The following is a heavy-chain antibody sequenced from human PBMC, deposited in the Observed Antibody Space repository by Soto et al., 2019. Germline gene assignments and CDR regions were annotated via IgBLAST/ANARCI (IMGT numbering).Heavy chain of an antibody. V-gene: IGHV4-34*01. J-gene: IGHJ4*02. CDR1: GGSFSGYY. Sequence: QVQLQQWGAGLLKPSETLSLTCAVYGGSFSGYYWSWIRQPPGKGLEWIGEINHSGSTNYNPSLKSRVTISVDTSKNQFSLKLSSVTAADTAVYYCARVSEYYYDSSGYSYYFDYWGQGTLVTVSS. CDR3: ARVSEYYYDSSGYSYYFDY. CDR2: INHSGST. D-gene: IGHD3-22*01.